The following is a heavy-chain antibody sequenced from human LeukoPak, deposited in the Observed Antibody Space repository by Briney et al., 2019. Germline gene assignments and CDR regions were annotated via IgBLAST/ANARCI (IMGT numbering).Heavy chain of an antibody. D-gene: IGHD2-2*02. CDR3: AILGYCSSTSCYKNYYYYMDV. J-gene: IGHJ6*03. V-gene: IGHV3-30*02. Sequence: GGSLRLSCAASGSTFSSYGMHWVRQAPGKGLEWVAFIRNDGSNKYYADSVKGRFTISRDNSKNTLYLQMNSLRAEDTAVYYCAILGYCSSTSCYKNYYYYMDVWGKGTTVTISS. CDR2: IRNDGSNK. CDR1: GSTFSSYG.